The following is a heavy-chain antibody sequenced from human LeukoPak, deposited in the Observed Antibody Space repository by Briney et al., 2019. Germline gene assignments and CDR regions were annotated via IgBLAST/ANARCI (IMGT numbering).Heavy chain of an antibody. V-gene: IGHV1-2*02. J-gene: IGHJ4*02. CDR3: ARDQPALDY. CDR2: INLNTGDT. Sequence: ASVKVSCKASGFTFIGYYMHWVRQAPAQGLEWMGWINLNTGDTDYAPKFQGRVTMTRDTSITTAYMELSRLRYDDTAVYYCARDQPALDYWRRGTLVSVCS. CDR1: GFTFIGYY.